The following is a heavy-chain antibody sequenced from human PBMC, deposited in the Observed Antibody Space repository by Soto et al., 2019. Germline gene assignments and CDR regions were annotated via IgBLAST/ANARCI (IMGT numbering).Heavy chain of an antibody. J-gene: IGHJ4*02. D-gene: IGHD3-10*01. CDR2: ISGSAGST. CDR1: GFLFSTYV. Sequence: RRLSCEASGFLFSTYVMSWVRQVPGKGLEWVSGISGSAGSTYYADSVKGRFTISRDNSKNTLYLQMNSLRVEDTAVYYCAKAPAYYYGSGTSHFDYWGQGTLVTVSS. V-gene: IGHV3-23*01. CDR3: AKAPAYYYGSGTSHFDY.